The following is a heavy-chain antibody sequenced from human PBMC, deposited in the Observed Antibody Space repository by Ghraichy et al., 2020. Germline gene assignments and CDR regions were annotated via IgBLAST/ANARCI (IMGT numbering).Heavy chain of an antibody. J-gene: IGHJ4*02. Sequence: GGSLRLSCAASGFTFSSYWMHWVRQAPGKGLVWVSRIKSDGSSTGYADSVKGRFTISRDYAKNTLYLQMNSLRAEDTAVYYCARGEMATVYWGQGTLVTVSS. CDR2: IKSDGSST. V-gene: IGHV3-74*01. CDR1: GFTFSSYW. D-gene: IGHD5-24*01. CDR3: ARGEMATVY.